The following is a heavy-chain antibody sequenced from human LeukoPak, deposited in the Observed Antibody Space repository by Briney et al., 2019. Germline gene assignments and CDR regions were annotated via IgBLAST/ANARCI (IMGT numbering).Heavy chain of an antibody. J-gene: IGHJ4*02. D-gene: IGHD1-14*01. V-gene: IGHV3-66*04. CDR3: ARRSNPPGRIDH. Sequence: PGGSPRLSCAASGFTVGYNYMTWVRQAPGKGLEWVAAIYNSGSTYYADSVKGRFTISRDNSKNTMYLQMNSLKGEDTAVYYCARRSNPPGRIDHWGQGTLVTVSS. CDR1: GFTVGYNY. CDR2: IYNSGST.